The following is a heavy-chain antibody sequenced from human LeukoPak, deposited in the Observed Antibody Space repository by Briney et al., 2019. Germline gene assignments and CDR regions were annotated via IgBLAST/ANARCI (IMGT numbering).Heavy chain of an antibody. J-gene: IGHJ4*02. CDR3: AKPRHICSSTSCYFFDY. Sequence: GGSLTLSCSACGFTFNSYGMQWVRQAPGKGVECVAVISYDGSNKYYADSVKGRFTISRDNSKNTLYLQMNSLRAEDTGVYYCAKPRHICSSTSCYFFDYWGQGTLVTVSS. V-gene: IGHV3-30*18. D-gene: IGHD2-2*01. CDR2: ISYDGSNK. CDR1: GFTFNSYG.